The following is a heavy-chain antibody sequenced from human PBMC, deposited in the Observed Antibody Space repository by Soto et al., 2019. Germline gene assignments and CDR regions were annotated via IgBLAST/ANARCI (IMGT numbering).Heavy chain of an antibody. Sequence: GGSLRLSCAASGFTFSGYVMHWVRQAPGKGLEWVALISYDGSNKYYADSVKGRFTISRDNSKNTLYLQMNSLRGEDTAVYYCAKRLTGSSDFDYWGQGTLVTVSS. D-gene: IGHD1-26*01. V-gene: IGHV3-30*18. CDR3: AKRLTGSSDFDY. CDR2: ISYDGSNK. J-gene: IGHJ4*02. CDR1: GFTFSGYV.